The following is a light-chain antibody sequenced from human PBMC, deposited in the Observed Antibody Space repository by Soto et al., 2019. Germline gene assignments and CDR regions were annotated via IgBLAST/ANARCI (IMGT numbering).Light chain of an antibody. CDR3: AAWDDSLNGYV. CDR2: SSN. CDR1: SSSIGSNT. J-gene: IGLJ1*01. V-gene: IGLV1-44*01. Sequence: VLTQPPSASGTPGQRGAISCSGSSSSIGSNTVTWYHQLPGTAPKLLIHSSNQRPSGVPDRLSGSKSGTSASLAISGLQSEDESDYYCAAWDDSLNGYVFGSGNKVTVL.